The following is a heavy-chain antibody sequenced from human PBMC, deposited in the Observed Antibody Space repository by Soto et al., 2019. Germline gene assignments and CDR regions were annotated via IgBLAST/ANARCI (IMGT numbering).Heavy chain of an antibody. D-gene: IGHD3-10*01. J-gene: IGHJ3*02. CDR1: GYTFTSYG. V-gene: IGHV1-18*01. CDR2: ISAYNGNT. Sequence: QVQLVQSGAEVKKPGASVKVSCKASGYTFTSYGISWVRQAPGQGLEWMGWISAYNGNTNYAQKLQGRVTMTTDTSKSTAYMELRSLRSDDTAVYYCAGPGREYGSALRGVAFDIWGQGTMVTVSS. CDR3: AGPGREYGSALRGVAFDI.